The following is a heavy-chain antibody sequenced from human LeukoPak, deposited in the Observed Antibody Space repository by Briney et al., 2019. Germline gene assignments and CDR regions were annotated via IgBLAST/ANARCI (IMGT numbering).Heavy chain of an antibody. D-gene: IGHD2-15*01. Sequence: SETLSLTCTVSGGSTSSYYWSWIRQPPGKGLEWIGYIYYSGSTNYNPSLKSRVTISVDTSKNQFSLKLSSVTAADTAVYYCARDSPRYCSGGSCHGDAFDIWGQGTMVTVSS. CDR1: GGSTSSYY. CDR3: ARDSPRYCSGGSCHGDAFDI. J-gene: IGHJ3*02. CDR2: IYYSGST. V-gene: IGHV4-59*01.